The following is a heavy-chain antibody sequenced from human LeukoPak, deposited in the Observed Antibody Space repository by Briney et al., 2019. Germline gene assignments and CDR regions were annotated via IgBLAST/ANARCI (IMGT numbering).Heavy chain of an antibody. Sequence: GGSLRLSCSASGFIFSSYAMHWVRQAPGKGLEWVAVISHGGSNKYHTDSVKGRFTISRDNSENTLYLQMNSLRAEDTAVYYCAIIYGSGSYYLDYWGQGTLVTVSS. CDR2: ISHGGSNK. J-gene: IGHJ4*02. V-gene: IGHV3-30*04. CDR3: AIIYGSGSYYLDY. CDR1: GFIFSSYA. D-gene: IGHD3-10*01.